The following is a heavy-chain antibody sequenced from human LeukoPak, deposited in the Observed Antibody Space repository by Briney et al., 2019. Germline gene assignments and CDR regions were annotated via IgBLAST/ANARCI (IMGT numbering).Heavy chain of an antibody. Sequence: GGSLRLSCTDSGFTFSSHDMNWVRQAPGKGLEWVSYISSGGYTTRYADSVKGRFTISRDNAKNSLYLQMNSLKAEDTAVYYCAREGSSYAPSEPFYFDYWGQGTLVTVSS. V-gene: IGHV3-48*03. CDR2: ISSGGYTT. J-gene: IGHJ4*02. CDR3: AREGSSYAPSEPFYFDY. D-gene: IGHD3-10*01. CDR1: GFTFSSHD.